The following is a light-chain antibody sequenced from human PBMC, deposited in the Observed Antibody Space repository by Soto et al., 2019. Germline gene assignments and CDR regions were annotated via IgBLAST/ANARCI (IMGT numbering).Light chain of an antibody. Sequence: QSALTQPPSVSGSPGESVTISCTGTSSDVESYDRVSWYQQPPGTAPKLMLYEVSNRPSGVHDRFSGSKSGNTASLTISGLQAEDEADYYCSLYTSSSTFVFGNGTKVTV. CDR2: EVS. CDR3: SLYTSSSTFV. J-gene: IGLJ1*01. V-gene: IGLV2-18*01. CDR1: SSDVESYDR.